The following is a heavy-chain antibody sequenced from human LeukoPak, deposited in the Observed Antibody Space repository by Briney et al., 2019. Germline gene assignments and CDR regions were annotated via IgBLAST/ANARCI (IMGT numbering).Heavy chain of an antibody. CDR2: ISWNSGSI. D-gene: IGHD6-19*01. Sequence: GGSLRLSCAASGFTFDDYAMHWVRQAPVKGLEWVSGISWNSGSIGYADSVKGRFTISRDNAKNSLYLQMNSLRAEDTALYYCAKDIQWLVRGAFDYWGQGTLVTVSS. CDR1: GFTFDDYA. V-gene: IGHV3-9*01. CDR3: AKDIQWLVRGAFDY. J-gene: IGHJ4*02.